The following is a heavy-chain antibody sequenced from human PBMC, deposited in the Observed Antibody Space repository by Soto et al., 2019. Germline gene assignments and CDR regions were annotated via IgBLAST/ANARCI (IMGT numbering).Heavy chain of an antibody. CDR1: GFTFMNYA. Sequence: GGSLRLSCVASGFTFMNYAMSWVRQAPGKGLVWVSRINGDGSDIKYADSVKGRFTISRDNAKNTVYLQMNSLRADERAVYYCARDQTTGDWFDAWGQGALVTVSS. J-gene: IGHJ5*02. V-gene: IGHV3-74*03. CDR3: ARDQTTGDWFDA. D-gene: IGHD4-17*01. CDR2: INGDGSDI.